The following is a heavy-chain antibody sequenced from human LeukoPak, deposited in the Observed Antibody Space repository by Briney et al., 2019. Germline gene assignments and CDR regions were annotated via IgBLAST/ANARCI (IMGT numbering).Heavy chain of an antibody. Sequence: GGSLRLSFAASGFTFSNAWMSWVRQAPGKGLEWVGRIKSKTDGGTTDYAAPVKGRFTISRDDSKNTLYLQMNSLKTEDTAVYYCTTVPRYSYNLDYWGQGTLVTVSS. D-gene: IGHD5-18*01. CDR2: IKSKTDGGTT. V-gene: IGHV3-15*01. CDR1: GFTFSNAW. CDR3: TTVPRYSYNLDY. J-gene: IGHJ4*02.